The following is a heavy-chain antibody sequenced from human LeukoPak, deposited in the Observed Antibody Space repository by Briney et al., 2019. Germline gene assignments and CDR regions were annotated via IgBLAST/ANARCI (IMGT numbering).Heavy chain of an antibody. D-gene: IGHD6-13*01. CDR2: ISSSSSYI. J-gene: IGHJ4*02. CDR3: ARDHSSSGLYYFDY. Sequence: GGSLRLSCAASGFTFSSYSMNWVRQAPGKGLEWVSSISSSSSYIYYADSVKGRFTISRDNAKNSLYLQMNSLRAEDTAVYYCARDHSSSGLYYFDYWGQGTLVTVSS. CDR1: GFTFSSYS. V-gene: IGHV3-21*01.